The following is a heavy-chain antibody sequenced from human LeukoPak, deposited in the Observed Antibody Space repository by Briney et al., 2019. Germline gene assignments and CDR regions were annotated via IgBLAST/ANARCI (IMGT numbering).Heavy chain of an antibody. CDR3: AQSFDN. J-gene: IGHJ4*02. CDR1: GFTFSTYS. V-gene: IGHV3-21*01. Sequence: GGSLRLSCAASGFTFSTYSMNWVRQAPGKGLEWVSSISSGSSYIYYADSVKGRFTISRDNAKNSLYLQMNSLRAEDTAMYYCAQSFDNWGQGILVTVSS. CDR2: ISSGSSYI.